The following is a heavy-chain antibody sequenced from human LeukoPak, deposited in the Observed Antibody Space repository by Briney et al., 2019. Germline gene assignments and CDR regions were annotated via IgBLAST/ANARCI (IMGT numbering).Heavy chain of an antibody. CDR3: ANQIGHYYDSSGYDDY. CDR2: ISGSGGST. Sequence: GGSLRLSCAASGFTFSSYAMSWVRQAPGKGLEWVSAISGSGGSTYYADSVKGRFTISRDNSKITLYLQMNSLRAEDTAVYYCANQIGHYYDSSGYDDYWGQGTLVTVSS. J-gene: IGHJ4*02. CDR1: GFTFSSYA. D-gene: IGHD3-22*01. V-gene: IGHV3-23*01.